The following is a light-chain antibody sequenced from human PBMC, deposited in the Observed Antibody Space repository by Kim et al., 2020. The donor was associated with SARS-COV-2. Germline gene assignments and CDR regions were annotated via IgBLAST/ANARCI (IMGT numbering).Light chain of an antibody. Sequence: QAVTISGTGTSSDFGGYNYVSWYQQHPGKAPKLMIYDVSKRPSGVPDRFSGSKSGNTASLTISGLQAEDEADYYCCSYAGSSWVFGGGTQLTVL. CDR2: DVS. V-gene: IGLV2-11*01. CDR1: SSDFGGYNY. CDR3: CSYAGSSWV. J-gene: IGLJ3*02.